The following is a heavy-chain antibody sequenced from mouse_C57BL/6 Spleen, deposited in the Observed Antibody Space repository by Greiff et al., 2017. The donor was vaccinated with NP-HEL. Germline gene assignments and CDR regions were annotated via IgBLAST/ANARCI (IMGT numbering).Heavy chain of an antibody. V-gene: IGHV5-16*01. CDR1: GFTFSDYY. J-gene: IGHJ4*01. CDR3: ARDIYGSRGYAMDY. CDR2: INYDGSST. D-gene: IGHD1-1*01. Sequence: EVKVVESEGGLVQPGSSMKLSCTASGFTFSDYYMAWVRQVPEKGLEWVANINYDGSSTYYLDSLKSRFIISRDNAKNILYLQMSSLKSEDTATYYCARDIYGSRGYAMDYWGQGTSVTVSS.